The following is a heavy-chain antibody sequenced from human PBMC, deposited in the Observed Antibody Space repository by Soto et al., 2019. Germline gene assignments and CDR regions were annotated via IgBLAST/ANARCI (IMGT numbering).Heavy chain of an antibody. CDR2: ISAYNGET. V-gene: IGHV1-18*01. J-gene: IGHJ4*02. Sequence: QVQLVQSGPEVKKSGASAKVSCKASGYTFSNYGISWMRQVPGQGLEWMGWISAYNGETKDAQKFQGGVSMTTDTSTNTAYMELGSLRSDDTAVYYCARASGTGVGTTSYWGQGTLVTVSS. CDR3: ARASGTGVGTTSY. D-gene: IGHD1-26*01. CDR1: GYTFSNYG.